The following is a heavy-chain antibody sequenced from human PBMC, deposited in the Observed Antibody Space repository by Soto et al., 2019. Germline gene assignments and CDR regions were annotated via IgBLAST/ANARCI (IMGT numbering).Heavy chain of an antibody. CDR3: ARDYYDSSGYYFRGPYDAFDI. CDR1: GGSVSSGGYY. J-gene: IGHJ3*02. V-gene: IGHV4-31*03. Sequence: SETLSLTCTVCGGSVSSGGYYWSWIRQHPGKGLEWIGYIYYSGSTYYNPSLKSRVTISVDTSKNQFSLKLSSVTAADTAVYYCARDYYDSSGYYFRGPYDAFDIWGQGTMVTVSS. D-gene: IGHD3-22*01. CDR2: IYYSGST.